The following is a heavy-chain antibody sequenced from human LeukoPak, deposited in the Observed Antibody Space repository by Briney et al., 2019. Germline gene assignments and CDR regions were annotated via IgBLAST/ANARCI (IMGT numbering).Heavy chain of an antibody. Sequence: GGSLRLSCAASGFTFSSYSMNWVRQAPGKGLEWVSSISSSSSYIYYADSVKGRFTISRDNAKNSLYLQMNSLRAEDTAVYYCARGSSGGYTGDYWGQGTLVTVSS. CDR1: GFTFSSYS. D-gene: IGHD6-19*01. CDR2: ISSSSSYI. V-gene: IGHV3-21*01. CDR3: ARGSSGGYTGDY. J-gene: IGHJ4*02.